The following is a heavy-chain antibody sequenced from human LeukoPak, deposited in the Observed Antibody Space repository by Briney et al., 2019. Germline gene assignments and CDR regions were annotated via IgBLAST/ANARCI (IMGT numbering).Heavy chain of an antibody. V-gene: IGHV5-51*01. CDR3: ARMWIQLWFVDY. CDR1: GYTFSSYC. CDR2: IYPGDSDT. D-gene: IGHD5-18*01. J-gene: IGHJ4*02. Sequence: GGSLRLSCKGSGYTFSSYCIGWVRQLPGKGLEWMGIIYPGDSDTRYSPSFQGQVTISADKSISTAYLQWSSLKASDTAMYYCARMWIQLWFVDYWGQGTLVTVSS.